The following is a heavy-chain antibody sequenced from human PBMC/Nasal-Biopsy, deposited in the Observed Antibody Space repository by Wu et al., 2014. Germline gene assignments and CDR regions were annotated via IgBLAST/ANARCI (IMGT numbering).Heavy chain of an antibody. CDR1: GGSVRSGTYY. CDR3: AREDYYYDSSGYDTYYYYHYIDV. J-gene: IGHJ6*03. Sequence: TLSLTCSVSGGSVRSGTYYWTWIRQSAGKGLEWIGHLYTSGITNYNPSLKSRVSISPGTSNTQFSLKLSSVTAADTAVYYCAREDYYYDSSGYDTYYYYHYIDVWGKGTTVTVSS. D-gene: IGHD3-22*01. CDR2: LYTSGIT. V-gene: IGHV4-61*09.